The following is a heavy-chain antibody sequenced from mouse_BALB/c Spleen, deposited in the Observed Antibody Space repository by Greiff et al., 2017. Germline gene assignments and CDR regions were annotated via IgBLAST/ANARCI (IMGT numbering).Heavy chain of an antibody. J-gene: IGHJ3*01. D-gene: IGHD4-1*01. CDR3: AKSGTNCVGSY. V-gene: IGHV1-80*01. CDR1: GYAFSSYW. CDR2: IYPGDGDT. Sequence: QVQLQQSGAELVRPGSSVKISCKASGYAFSSYWMNWVKQRPGQGLEWIGQIYPGDGDTNYNGKFKGKATLTADKSSSTAYMQLSSLTSEDSAVYFCAKSGTNCVGSYWGQGTLVTVSA.